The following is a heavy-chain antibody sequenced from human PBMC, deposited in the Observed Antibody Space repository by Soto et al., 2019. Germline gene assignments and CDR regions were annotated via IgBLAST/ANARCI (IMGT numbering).Heavy chain of an antibody. V-gene: IGHV1-69*13. CDR3: ARNPGIPYCSGGSCYSGFFDY. Sequence: SVKVSCKASGGTFSSYAISWVRQAPGQGLEWMGGIIPIFGTANYAQKFQGRVTITADESTSTAYMELSSLRSEDTAVYYCARNPGIPYCSGGSCYSGFFDYWGQGTLVTVSS. D-gene: IGHD2-15*01. CDR1: GGTFSSYA. J-gene: IGHJ4*02. CDR2: IIPIFGTA.